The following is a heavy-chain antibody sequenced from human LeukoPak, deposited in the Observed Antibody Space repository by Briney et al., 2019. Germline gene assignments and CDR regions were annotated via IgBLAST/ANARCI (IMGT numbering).Heavy chain of an antibody. V-gene: IGHV4-59*01. D-gene: IGHD4-17*01. CDR3: ASLRYGDYGMDL. CDR1: GGSISSYY. CDR2: IYYSGST. Sequence: SETLSLTCTVSGGSISSYYWSWIRQPPGKGLEWIGYIYYSGSTNYNPSLKSRVTISVDTSKNQFSLKLSSVTAADTAVYYCASLRYGDYGMDLWGQGTTVTVSS. J-gene: IGHJ6*02.